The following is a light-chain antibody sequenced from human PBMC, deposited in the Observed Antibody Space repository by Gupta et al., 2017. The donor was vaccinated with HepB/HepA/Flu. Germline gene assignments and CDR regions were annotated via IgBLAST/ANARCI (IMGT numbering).Light chain of an antibody. CDR2: GAS. CDR1: QSVSSD. V-gene: IGKV3D-15*01. J-gene: IGKJ5*01. CDR3: QQYDSWPIT. Sequence: ERVMTQSPATLSVSPGERATLSCRASQSVSSDLVWYQQKPGQSPRLLIYGASTRATGVPARFSGSGSGTEFTLTISSLQSEDFAVYYCQQYDSWPITFGQGTRLEIK.